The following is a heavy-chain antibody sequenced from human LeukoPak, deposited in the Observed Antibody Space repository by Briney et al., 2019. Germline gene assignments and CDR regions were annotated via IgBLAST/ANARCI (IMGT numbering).Heavy chain of an antibody. V-gene: IGHV1-46*01. Sequence: GASVKVSCKASGYTFTNYYMHWVRQAPGQGLEWMGVINPSGGGTTYAQKFQGRVSMTRDTSASTVYMELSSLRSEDTAVYYCARDIATVSFYSFYGMDVWGQGTTATVSS. CDR1: GYTFTNYY. CDR2: INPSGGGT. J-gene: IGHJ6*02. D-gene: IGHD2/OR15-2a*01. CDR3: ARDIATVSFYSFYGMDV.